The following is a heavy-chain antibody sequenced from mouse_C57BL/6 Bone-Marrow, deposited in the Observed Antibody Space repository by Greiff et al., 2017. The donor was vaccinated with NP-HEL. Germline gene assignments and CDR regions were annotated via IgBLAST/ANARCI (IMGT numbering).Heavy chain of an antibody. CDR2: IRNKANGYKT. D-gene: IGHD2-4*01. V-gene: IGHV7-3*01. J-gene: IGHJ4*01. CDR1: GFTFTDYY. CDR3: ARAIYYDYAAVPFYAMDY. Sequence: EVLLVESGGGLVQPGGSLRLSCAASGFTFTDYYMSWVRQPTGKGLEWMGFIRNKANGYKTEYSASVKGRFTIDRDNSPSILYLQRTALRAEDSATYYCARAIYYDYAAVPFYAMDYWGQGTSVTVSS.